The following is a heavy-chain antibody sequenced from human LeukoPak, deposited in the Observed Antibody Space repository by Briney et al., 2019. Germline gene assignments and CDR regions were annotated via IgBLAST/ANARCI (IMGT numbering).Heavy chain of an antibody. V-gene: IGHV3-23*01. J-gene: IGHJ4*02. Sequence: GGSLRLSCAASGVTFSSFAMSWVRQAPGKGLEWVSVISGSGGNTYYADSVKGRFTISRDNSKNTLYLQMNSLRAEDTAVYYSAKARARIAAASDYWGRGTLVTVSS. CDR3: AKARARIAAASDY. CDR2: ISGSGGNT. CDR1: GVTFSSFA. D-gene: IGHD6-13*01.